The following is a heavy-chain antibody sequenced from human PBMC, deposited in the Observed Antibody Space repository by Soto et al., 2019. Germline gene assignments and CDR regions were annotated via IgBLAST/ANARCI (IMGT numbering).Heavy chain of an antibody. CDR1: GGTFSSYA. CDR3: ARGGELLSGLGY. Sequence: SVKVSCKASGGTFSSYAISWVRQAPGQGLEWMGGIIPIFGTANYAQKFQGRVTITADESTSTAYMELSSLRSEDTAVYYCARGGELLSGLGYWGQGTLVTVSS. CDR2: IIPIFGTA. J-gene: IGHJ4*02. D-gene: IGHD1-26*01. V-gene: IGHV1-69*13.